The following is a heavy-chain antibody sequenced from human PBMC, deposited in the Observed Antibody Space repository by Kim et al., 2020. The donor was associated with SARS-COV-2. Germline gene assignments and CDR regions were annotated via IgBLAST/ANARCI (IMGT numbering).Heavy chain of an antibody. Sequence: GGSLRLSCAASGFTLSNYDMHWVRQVTGKGLEWVSAIGSAGETYYPGSVKGRFTISRENAKNSLYLQIDSLRAGDTAVYYCARRRAGSQSFSDAFDIWGQGTMVTVPS. CDR3: ARRRAGSQSFSDAFDI. J-gene: IGHJ3*02. CDR1: GFTLSNYD. CDR2: IGSAGET. V-gene: IGHV3-13*01. D-gene: IGHD3-10*01.